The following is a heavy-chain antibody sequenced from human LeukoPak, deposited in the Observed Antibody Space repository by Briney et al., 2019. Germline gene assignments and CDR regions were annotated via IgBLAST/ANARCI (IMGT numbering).Heavy chain of an antibody. V-gene: IGHV3-21*06. J-gene: IGHJ4*02. CDR1: GFTFSSYS. D-gene: IGHD3-9*01. CDR2: ISSSSSYI. CDR3: AGEGPATGSENFDY. Sequence: GGSLRLSCTASGFTFSSYSMNWVRQAPGKGLEWVSSISSSSSYIYYADSVKGRFTISRDNARNSLYLQMNSLRAEDTAVYYCAGEGPATGSENFDYWGQGTLVTVSS.